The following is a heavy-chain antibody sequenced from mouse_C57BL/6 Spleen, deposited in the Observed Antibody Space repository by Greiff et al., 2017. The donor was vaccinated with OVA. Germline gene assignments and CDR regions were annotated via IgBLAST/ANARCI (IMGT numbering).Heavy chain of an antibody. Sequence: EVNVVESGGGLVKPGGSLKLSCAASGFTFSDYGMHWVRQAPEKGLEWVAYISSGSSTIYYADTVKGRFTISRDNAKNTLFLQMTSLRSEDTAMYYCARGNYYGSSYVDYWGQGTTLTVSS. CDR2: ISSGSSTI. D-gene: IGHD1-1*01. J-gene: IGHJ2*01. CDR3: ARGNYYGSSYVDY. CDR1: GFTFSDYG. V-gene: IGHV5-17*01.